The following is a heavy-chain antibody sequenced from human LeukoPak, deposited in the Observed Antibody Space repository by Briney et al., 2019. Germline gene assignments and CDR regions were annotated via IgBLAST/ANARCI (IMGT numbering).Heavy chain of an antibody. J-gene: IGHJ3*02. V-gene: IGHV3-73*01. CDR2: IRSKANSYAT. D-gene: IGHD1-26*01. CDR3: TRRGGIVGATPAAFDI. CDR1: GFTFSGSA. Sequence: GGSLRLSCAASGFTFSGSAMHWVRQASGKGLEWVGRIRSKANSYATAYAASVKGRFTISRDDSKNTAYLQMNSLKTEDTAVYYCTRRGGIVGATPAAFDIWGQGTMATVSS.